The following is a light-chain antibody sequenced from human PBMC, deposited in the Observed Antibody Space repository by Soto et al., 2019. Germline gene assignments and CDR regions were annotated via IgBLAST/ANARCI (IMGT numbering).Light chain of an antibody. CDR3: QEYRQWPLFT. J-gene: IGKJ3*01. Sequence: EIVVTQSPGILSVSPGDRATLSCRASQSVGRNLAWYQQKPGQAPTLLIYAASTRATGLPARFSGSGSGTDFTLTISSLQSEDFAVYYCQEYRQWPLFTFGPGTRVDIK. CDR1: QSVGRN. V-gene: IGKV3-15*01. CDR2: AAS.